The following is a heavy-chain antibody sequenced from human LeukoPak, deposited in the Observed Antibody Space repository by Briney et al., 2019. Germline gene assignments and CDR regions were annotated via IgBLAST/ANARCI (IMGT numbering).Heavy chain of an antibody. D-gene: IGHD3-10*01. J-gene: IGHJ4*02. CDR1: GFIFDDYA. V-gene: IGHV3-9*01. CDR3: AKDRYYGSGSYPHFDS. Sequence: GGSLRLSCAASGFIFDDYAMHWVRQVPGKGLEWVSGISWNSGKIGYADSVKGRFTISRDNPKNTLYLEMNSLRAEDTALYYCAKDRYYGSGSYPHFDSWGQGTLVTVSS. CDR2: ISWNSGKI.